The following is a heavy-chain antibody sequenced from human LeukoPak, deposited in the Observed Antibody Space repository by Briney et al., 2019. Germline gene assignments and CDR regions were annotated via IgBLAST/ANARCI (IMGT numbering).Heavy chain of an antibody. J-gene: IGHJ4*02. V-gene: IGHV3-30*02. D-gene: IGHD2-8*01. CDR1: GFTFSSYG. CDR3: AKEYCTNGVCQPKLVDY. Sequence: PGGSLKLSCAASGFTFSSYGMHWVRQAPGKGLEWVAFIRYDGSKYYADSVKGRFAISRDNSKNTLYLQMNSLRAEDTAVYYCAKEYCTNGVCQPKLVDYWGQGTLVTVSS. CDR2: IRYDGSK.